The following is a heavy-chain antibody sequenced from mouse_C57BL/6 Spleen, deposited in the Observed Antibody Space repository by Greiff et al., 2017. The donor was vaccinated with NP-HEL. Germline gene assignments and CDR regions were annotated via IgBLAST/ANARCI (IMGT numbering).Heavy chain of an antibody. J-gene: IGHJ2*01. CDR2: ISNGGGST. D-gene: IGHD2-3*01. CDR3: ARRDGYYVFDY. CDR1: GFTFSDYY. V-gene: IGHV5-12*01. Sequence: EVQGVESGGGLVQPGGSLKLSCAASGFTFSDYYMYWVRQTPEKRLEWVAYISNGGGSTYYPDTVKGRFTISRDNAKNTLYLQMSRLKSEDTAMYYCARRDGYYVFDYWGQGTTLTVSS.